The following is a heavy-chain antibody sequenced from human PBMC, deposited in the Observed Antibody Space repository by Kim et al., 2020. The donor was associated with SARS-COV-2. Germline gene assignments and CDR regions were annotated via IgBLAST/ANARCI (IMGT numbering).Heavy chain of an antibody. D-gene: IGHD3-10*01. V-gene: IGHV4-59*01. CDR3: ARADSGIDY. Sequence: GDTTAHPTLKSRVTISVDTSKNQFSLKLSSVTAADTAVYYCARADSGIDYWGQGTLVTVSS. J-gene: IGHJ4*02. CDR2: GDT.